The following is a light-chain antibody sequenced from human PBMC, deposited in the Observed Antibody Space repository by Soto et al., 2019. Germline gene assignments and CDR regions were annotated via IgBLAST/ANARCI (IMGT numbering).Light chain of an antibody. J-gene: IGLJ1*01. CDR3: GSSGGRPTYV. Sequence: QSALTQPASVSGSPGQSITISCTGTSSNVGSYKLVSWYQQHPGKAPKLMIFEVNKRPSGVSNRFSGSKSGNTASLTISGLKFEDEADYYCGSSGGRPTYVFGTGTKLTVL. CDR2: EVN. V-gene: IGLV2-23*02. CDR1: SSNVGSYKL.